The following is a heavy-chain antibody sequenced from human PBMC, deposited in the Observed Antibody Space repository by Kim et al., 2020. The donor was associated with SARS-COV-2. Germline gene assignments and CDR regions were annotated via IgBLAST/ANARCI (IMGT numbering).Heavy chain of an antibody. J-gene: IGHJ4*02. D-gene: IGHD1-26*01. CDR1: GFIFSSYA. Sequence: GGSLRLSCAASGFIFSSYAMHWVRQAPGKGLEWVAVISYDGSNKYYADSVKGRFTISRDNSKNTLYLQMNSLRAEDTAVYYCARTYSGSYLDYFDYWGQGTLVPVSS. CDR3: ARTYSGSYLDYFDY. V-gene: IGHV3-30*04. CDR2: ISYDGSNK.